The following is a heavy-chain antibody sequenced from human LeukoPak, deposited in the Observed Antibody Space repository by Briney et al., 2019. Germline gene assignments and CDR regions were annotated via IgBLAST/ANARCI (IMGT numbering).Heavy chain of an antibody. J-gene: IGHJ4*02. CDR3: TRGYSGSYRIDY. CDR1: GFTFSSYW. Sequence: GGSLRLSCAASGFTFSSYWMHWVRQAPGKGLVWVSRINSDGSTTSDADSVKGRFTISRDNAKNTLYLQMNSLRAVDTAVYYCTRGYSGSYRIDYWGQGTLVTVSS. CDR2: INSDGSTT. D-gene: IGHD1-26*01. V-gene: IGHV3-74*01.